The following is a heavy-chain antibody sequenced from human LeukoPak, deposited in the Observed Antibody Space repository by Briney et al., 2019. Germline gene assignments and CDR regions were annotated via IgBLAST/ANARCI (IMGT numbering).Heavy chain of an antibody. CDR2: IKQDGSEK. CDR1: GFTFSSYW. Sequence: SGGSLRLSCAASGFTFSSYWMSWVRRAPGKGLEWVANIKQDGSEKFYVDSVEGRFTISRENAKNSLYLQMSRLRAEDTAVYYCARVLARRVVIIGYFDYWGQGTLVTVSS. D-gene: IGHD3-3*01. J-gene: IGHJ4*02. CDR3: ARVLARRVVIIGYFDY. V-gene: IGHV3-7*01.